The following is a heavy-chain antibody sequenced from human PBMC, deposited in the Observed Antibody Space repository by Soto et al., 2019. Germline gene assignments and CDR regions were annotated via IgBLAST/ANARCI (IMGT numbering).Heavy chain of an antibody. D-gene: IGHD1-1*01. CDR3: ARDLATTNFDY. V-gene: IGHV3-7*03. Sequence: EVQLVESGGGLVQPGGSLRLSCAASGFTFSSYWMSWVRQAPGEALEWVANIKQEGSEIYYVVSVKGRFTISRDNAKNPLYLQMNSLRAEDTAVYYCARDLATTNFDYWGQGTLVTVSS. CDR1: GFTFSSYW. J-gene: IGHJ4*02. CDR2: IKQEGSEI.